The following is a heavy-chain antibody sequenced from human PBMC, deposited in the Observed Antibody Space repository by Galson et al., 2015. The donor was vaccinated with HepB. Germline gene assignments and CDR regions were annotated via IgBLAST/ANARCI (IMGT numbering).Heavy chain of an antibody. Sequence: SETLSLTCTVSGGSISSYYWSWIRQPPGKGLEWIGYIYYSGSTNYNPSLKSRVTISVDTSKNQFSLKLSSVTAADTAVYYCARRGPYYYDSSGGVSAFDIWGQGTMVTVSS. V-gene: IGHV4-59*01. D-gene: IGHD3-22*01. J-gene: IGHJ3*02. CDR1: GGSISSYY. CDR2: IYYSGST. CDR3: ARRGPYYYDSSGGVSAFDI.